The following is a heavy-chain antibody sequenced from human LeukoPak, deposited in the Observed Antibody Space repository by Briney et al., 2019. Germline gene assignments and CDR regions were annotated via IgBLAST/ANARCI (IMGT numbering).Heavy chain of an antibody. CDR2: IPYDENNK. CDR3: AKEQGRFLEWSTEGDAFDI. D-gene: IGHD3-3*01. Sequence: PGGSLRLSCAASGLTFSNYGMNWVRQAPGKGLEWVAFIPYDENNKYYADSVKGRFTISRDNSRNTLYLQMNSLRPEDTAVYYCAKEQGRFLEWSTEGDAFDIWGQGTMVTVSS. V-gene: IGHV3-30*02. J-gene: IGHJ3*02. CDR1: GLTFSNYG.